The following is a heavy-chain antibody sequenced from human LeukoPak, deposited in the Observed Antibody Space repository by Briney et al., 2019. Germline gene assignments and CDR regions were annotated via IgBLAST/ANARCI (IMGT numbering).Heavy chain of an antibody. CDR2: IIPILGIA. CDR1: GGTFSSYA. Sequence: ASVKVSSKASGGTFSSYAISWVRQAPGQGLEWMGRIIPILGIANYAQKFQGRVTITADKSTSTAYMELSSPRSEDTAVYYCATYGNDILTGYSFDYWGQGTLVTVSS. V-gene: IGHV1-69*04. J-gene: IGHJ4*02. CDR3: ATYGNDILTGYSFDY. D-gene: IGHD3-9*01.